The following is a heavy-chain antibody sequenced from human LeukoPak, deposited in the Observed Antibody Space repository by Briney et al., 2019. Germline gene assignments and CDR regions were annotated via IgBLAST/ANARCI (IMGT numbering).Heavy chain of an antibody. CDR3: AREEAAAPNYFDY. J-gene: IGHJ4*02. CDR1: GGSISSGSYY. Sequence: SQTLSLTCTVSGGSISSGSYYWSWIRQPAGKGLEWIGRIYTSGSTNYNPSLKSRVTISVDTSKNQFSLKLSSVTAADTAVYYCAREEAAAPNYFDYWGQGTLVTVSS. V-gene: IGHV4-61*02. D-gene: IGHD6-13*01. CDR2: IYTSGST.